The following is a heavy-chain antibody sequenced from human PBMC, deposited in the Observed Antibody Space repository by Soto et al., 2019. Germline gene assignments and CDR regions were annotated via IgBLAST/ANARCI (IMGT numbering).Heavy chain of an antibody. V-gene: IGHV1-69*13. D-gene: IGHD3-3*01. CDR2: IIPIFGTA. J-gene: IGHJ5*02. Sequence: SVKVSCKASGGTFSSYAISWVRQAPGQGLEWMGGIIPIFGTANYAQKFQGRVTITADESTSTAYMELSSLRSEDTAVYYCAREGITIFGVVIGWFDPWGQGTLVTVSS. CDR3: AREGITIFGVVIGWFDP. CDR1: GGTFSSYA.